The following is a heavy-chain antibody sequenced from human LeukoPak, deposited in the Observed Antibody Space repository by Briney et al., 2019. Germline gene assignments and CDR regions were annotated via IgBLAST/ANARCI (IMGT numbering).Heavy chain of an antibody. CDR1: GLTFSRFW. J-gene: IGHJ4*02. D-gene: IGHD4-17*01. CDR2: IGQDGSQK. V-gene: IGHV3-7*05. CDR3: ARRATVREDYFDY. Sequence: PGGSLRLSCAASGLTFSRFWMSWVRQAPGKGLEWVANIGQDGSQKEYVDTMKGRFTISRDNAKNSLHLEMNSLRGEDTAVYYCARRATVREDYFDYWGQGTLVTVSS.